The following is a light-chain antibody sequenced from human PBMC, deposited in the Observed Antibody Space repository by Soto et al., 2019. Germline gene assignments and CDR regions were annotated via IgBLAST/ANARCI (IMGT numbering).Light chain of an antibody. J-gene: IGLJ2*01. CDR1: SSDVGGYNY. CDR3: SSYTSSSTRRV. V-gene: IGLV2-14*01. CDR2: DVS. Sequence: QSVLTQPASVSGSPGQSITISCTGTSSDVGGYNYVSWYQQHPGKAPKLMIYDVSNRPSGVSNRFSGSKSGNTASLTISWLQADDEADYYCSSYTSSSTRRVFGGGTKLTVL.